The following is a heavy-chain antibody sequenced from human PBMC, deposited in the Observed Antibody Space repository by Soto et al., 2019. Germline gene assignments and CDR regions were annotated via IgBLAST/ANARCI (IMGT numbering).Heavy chain of an antibody. V-gene: IGHV3-48*01. D-gene: IGHD5-12*01. CDR3: ASEAGYSGYEEATDY. J-gene: IGHJ4*02. CDR2: ISSSSSTI. CDR1: GFTFSSYS. Sequence: GGSLRLSCAASGFTFSSYSMNWVRQAPGKGLEWVSYISSSSSTIYYADSVKGRFTISRDNAKNSLYLQMNSLRAEDTAVYYCASEAGYSGYEEATDYWGQGTLVTVSS.